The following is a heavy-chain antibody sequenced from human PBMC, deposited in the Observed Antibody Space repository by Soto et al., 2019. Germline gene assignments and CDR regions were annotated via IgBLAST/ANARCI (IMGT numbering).Heavy chain of an antibody. J-gene: IGHJ4*02. CDR2: ISSSSSYI. V-gene: IGHV3-21*01. CDR1: GFTFSSYS. D-gene: IGHD2-21*02. CDR3: AGVYYGGDSVNNF. Sequence: GGSLRLSCAASGFTFSSYSMNWVRQAPGKGLEWVSSISSSSSYIYYADSVKGRFIISRDNSKNTLDLEMETPRPEDTAVYYCAGVYYGGDSVNNFWGQGTPVTFS.